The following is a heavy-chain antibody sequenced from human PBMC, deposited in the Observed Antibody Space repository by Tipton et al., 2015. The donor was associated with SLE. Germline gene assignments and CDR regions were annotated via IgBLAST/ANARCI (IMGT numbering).Heavy chain of an antibody. Sequence: TLSLTCTVSGGSISSGGYYWSWIRQHPGKGLEWIGYIYYSGSTYYNPSLKSRVTISVDTSKNQFSLKLSSVTAADTAAYYCATASSSQAYYFDYWGQGTLVTVSS. CDR3: ATASSSQAYYFDY. CDR1: GGSISSGGYY. V-gene: IGHV4-31*03. D-gene: IGHD6-6*01. CDR2: IYYSGST. J-gene: IGHJ4*02.